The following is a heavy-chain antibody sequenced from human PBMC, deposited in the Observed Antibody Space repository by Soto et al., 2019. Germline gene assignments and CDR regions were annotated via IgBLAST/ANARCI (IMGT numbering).Heavy chain of an antibody. J-gene: IGHJ5*02. V-gene: IGHV4-4*07. CDR3: ARDVAQYAGRIVGATTEWFDP. CDR2: IYTSGST. Sequence: PSETLSLTCTVSGGSISSYYWSWIRQPAGKGLEWIGRIYTSGSTNYNPSLKSRVTMSVDTSKNQFSLRLSSVTAADTAVYYCARDVAQYAGRIVGATTEWFDPWGQGTLVTVSS. D-gene: IGHD1-26*01. CDR1: GGSISSYY.